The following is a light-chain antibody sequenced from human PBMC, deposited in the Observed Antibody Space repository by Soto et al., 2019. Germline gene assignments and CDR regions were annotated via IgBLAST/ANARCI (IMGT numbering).Light chain of an antibody. Sequence: QSALTQPASVSGSPGQSITISCTGTGSDVGGYNYVSWYQQHPGKAPKVMIYDVSHRPSGVSNRFSGSKSGNTASLTISGLQAEDEADYYCSSYTSASTPLVFGGGTKLTVL. J-gene: IGLJ2*01. V-gene: IGLV2-14*01. CDR2: DVS. CDR3: SSYTSASTPLV. CDR1: GSDVGGYNY.